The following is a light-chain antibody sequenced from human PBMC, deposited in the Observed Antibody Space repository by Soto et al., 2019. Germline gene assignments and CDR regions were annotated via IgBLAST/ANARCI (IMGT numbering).Light chain of an antibody. Sequence: DIVMTQSPDSLAVSLGERATINCKSSQTLLYTSNNKNYLAWYQQKPGQPPKLLIYWASTRESGVPDRFSGSGSGTDFTLTISSLQAEDVAVYYCQQYYTPSYTFGQGTKLESK. V-gene: IGKV4-1*01. CDR2: WAS. CDR1: QTLLYTSNNKNY. J-gene: IGKJ2*01. CDR3: QQYYTPSYT.